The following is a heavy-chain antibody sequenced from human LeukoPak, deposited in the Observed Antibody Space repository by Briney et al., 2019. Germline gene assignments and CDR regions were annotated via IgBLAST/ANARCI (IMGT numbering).Heavy chain of an antibody. CDR2: ISGSGGST. CDR1: GFTFSSYA. CDR3: AKDEEYCGGDCYTNDAFDI. J-gene: IGHJ3*02. D-gene: IGHD2-21*02. Sequence: PGGSLRLSCAASGFTFSSYAMSWVRQAPGKGLEWVSAISGSGGSTHYADSVKGRFTISRDNSKNTLYLQMNSLRAEDTAVYYCAKDEEYCGGDCYTNDAFDIWGQGTMVTVSS. V-gene: IGHV3-23*01.